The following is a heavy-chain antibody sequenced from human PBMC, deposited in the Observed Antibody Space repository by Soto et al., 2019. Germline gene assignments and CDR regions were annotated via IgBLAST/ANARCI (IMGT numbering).Heavy chain of an antibody. Sequence: EVQLVESGGGLVQPGGSLRLSCAASGFTFSSYNMNWVRRAPGKGLGWVSYISSSSSTIYYADSVKGRFTISRDNAKNSLYLQMNSLRAEDTAVYYCARHPERIAQIGWFDPWGQGTLVTVSS. CDR1: GFTFSSYN. J-gene: IGHJ5*02. D-gene: IGHD6-13*01. CDR2: ISSSSSTI. V-gene: IGHV3-48*01. CDR3: ARHPERIAQIGWFDP.